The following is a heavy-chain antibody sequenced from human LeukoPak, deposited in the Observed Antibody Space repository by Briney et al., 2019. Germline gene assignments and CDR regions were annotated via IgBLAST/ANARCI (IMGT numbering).Heavy chain of an antibody. J-gene: IGHJ6*02. CDR1: GFTYSIKL. Sequence: GVSLRLSCSAYGFTYSIKLMSWLPPAPGKGLEWVSAISRSGGNTYYADHVKGRFTISRDNYKNTLYLQMNSFRAEDTAVYYCAKYRSGVYYYYYGMDVWGQGTTVTVSS. D-gene: IGHD3-16*02. CDR2: ISRSGGNT. V-gene: IGHV3-23*01. CDR3: AKYRSGVYYYYYGMDV.